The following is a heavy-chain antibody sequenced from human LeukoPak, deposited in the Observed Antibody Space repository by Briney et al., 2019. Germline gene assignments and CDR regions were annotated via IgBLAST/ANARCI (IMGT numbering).Heavy chain of an antibody. Sequence: GGSLRLSCAASGFTFSSYAMHWVRQAPGKGLEWVAVISYDGSNKYYADSLKGRFTISRDNAKNSLYLQMNSLRAEDTAVYYCARGRLATVVTFDYWGQGTLVTVSS. V-gene: IGHV3-30-3*01. CDR3: ARGRLATVVTFDY. D-gene: IGHD4-23*01. J-gene: IGHJ4*02. CDR2: ISYDGSNK. CDR1: GFTFSSYA.